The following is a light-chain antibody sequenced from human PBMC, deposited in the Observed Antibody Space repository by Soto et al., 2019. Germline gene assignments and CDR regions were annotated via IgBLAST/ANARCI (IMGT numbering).Light chain of an antibody. Sequence: DIQMTQSPSTLSASVGDRVTITCRASQSISSWLAWYQQKPGKAPKLLIFDASSLSRGVSSRFSGSGSGTDFTLTISSLQPEDFATYYCQQSYNAPITFGQGTRLEIK. J-gene: IGKJ5*01. CDR2: DAS. CDR3: QQSYNAPIT. CDR1: QSISSW. V-gene: IGKV1-5*01.